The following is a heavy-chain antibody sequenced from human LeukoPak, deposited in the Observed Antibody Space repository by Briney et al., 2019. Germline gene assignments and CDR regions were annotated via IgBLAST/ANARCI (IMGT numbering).Heavy chain of an antibody. Sequence: GGFLRLSCAASGFAFSDYYMSWIRQAPGKGLEWVSYISSSGSTIYYADSVKGRFTISRDNAKNSLHLQMNSLRAEDTAVYYCASAGYCSSTSCPPKGNWLFDPWGQGTLVTVSS. CDR3: ASAGYCSSTSCPPKGNWLFDP. J-gene: IGHJ5*02. CDR1: GFAFSDYY. CDR2: ISSSGSTI. D-gene: IGHD2-2*01. V-gene: IGHV3-11*01.